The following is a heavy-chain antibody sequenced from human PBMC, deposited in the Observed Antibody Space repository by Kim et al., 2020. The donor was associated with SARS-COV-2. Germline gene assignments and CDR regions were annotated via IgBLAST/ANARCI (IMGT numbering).Heavy chain of an antibody. CDR3: AKDFDSSGYNPDY. V-gene: IGHV3-9*01. D-gene: IGHD3-22*01. J-gene: IGHJ4*02. CDR1: GFTFDDYA. Sequence: GGSLRLSCAASGFTFDDYAMHWVRQAPGKGWEWVSGISWNSGSIGYADSVKGRFTVSRDNAKNSLYLQMNSLRPEDTALYYCAKDFDSSGYNPDYWGQGTLVTVSS. CDR2: ISWNSGSI.